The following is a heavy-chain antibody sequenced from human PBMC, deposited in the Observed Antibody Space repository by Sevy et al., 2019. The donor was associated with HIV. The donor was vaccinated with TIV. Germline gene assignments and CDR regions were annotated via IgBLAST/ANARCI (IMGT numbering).Heavy chain of an antibody. J-gene: IGHJ4*02. D-gene: IGHD5-12*01. CDR1: GGTFSSYA. Sequence: ASVKVSCKASGGTFSSYAISWVRQAPGQGLEWMGGIIPIFGTANYAQKFQGRVTITADESTSTAYMELSSLRSEDTAVYYCARRRDGYNDRFFDYWGQGTLVTVSS. V-gene: IGHV1-69*13. CDR2: IIPIFGTA. CDR3: ARRRDGYNDRFFDY.